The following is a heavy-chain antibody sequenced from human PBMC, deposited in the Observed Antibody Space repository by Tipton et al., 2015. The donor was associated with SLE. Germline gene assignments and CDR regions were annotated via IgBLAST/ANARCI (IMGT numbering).Heavy chain of an antibody. CDR2: IDPNGSPT. Sequence: SLRLSCTASGFTFSSYWMHWVRQPPGKGLVWVSEIDPNGSPTNYADSVKDRFTISRDNSKNSLYLQMDSLRTDDTALYYCAKDRYSGSFYYFDDWGQGTLVTVSS. D-gene: IGHD1-26*01. CDR3: AKDRYSGSFYYFDD. V-gene: IGHV3-74*01. CDR1: GFTFSSYW. J-gene: IGHJ4*02.